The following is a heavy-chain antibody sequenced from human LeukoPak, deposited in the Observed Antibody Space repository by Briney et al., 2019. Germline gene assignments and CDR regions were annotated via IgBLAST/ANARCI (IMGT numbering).Heavy chain of an antibody. Sequence: ASVKVSCKASGYTFTGYYMHWVRQAPGQGLEWMGRINPNSGGTNYAQKFQGRVTVTRDTSASTAYMELSGLSSDDTALYYCARRNDAFDFWGQGTMVTVSS. J-gene: IGHJ3*01. CDR1: GYTFTGYY. V-gene: IGHV1-2*06. CDR3: ARRNDAFDF. CDR2: INPNSGGT.